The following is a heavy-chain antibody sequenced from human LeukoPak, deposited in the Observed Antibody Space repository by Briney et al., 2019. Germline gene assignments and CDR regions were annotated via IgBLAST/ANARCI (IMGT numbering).Heavy chain of an antibody. CDR2: VYYTGST. J-gene: IGHJ4*02. CDR1: GGSIDSNY. CDR3: ARQRDLYGDFTFDY. V-gene: IGHV4-59*08. D-gene: IGHD4-17*01. Sequence: SETLSLTCTVSGGSIDSNYWSWIRQPPGKGLEWIGYVYYTGSTNYNPSLKSRVTISVDTSKNQFSLKLNSVTAADTAIYYCARQRDLYGDFTFDYWGQGTLVTVSS.